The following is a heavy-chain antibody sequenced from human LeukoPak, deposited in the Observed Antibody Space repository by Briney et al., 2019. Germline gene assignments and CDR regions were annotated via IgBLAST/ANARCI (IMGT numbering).Heavy chain of an antibody. CDR1: GFTFSDYY. V-gene: IGHV3-11*01. Sequence: GGSLRLSCAASGFTFSDYYMSWIRQAPGKGLEWVSYISSSGSTIYYADSVKGRFTISRDNSKNSLYLQMNSLRTEDTALYYCAKDRAYDSRRYYYMDVWGKGTTVTVSS. CDR3: AKDRAYDSRRYYYMDV. J-gene: IGHJ6*03. D-gene: IGHD3-22*01. CDR2: ISSSGSTI.